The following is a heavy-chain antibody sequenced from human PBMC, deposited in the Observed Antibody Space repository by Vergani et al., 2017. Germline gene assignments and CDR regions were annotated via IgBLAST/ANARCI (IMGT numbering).Heavy chain of an antibody. CDR2: IWYDGSNK. CDR1: GWSVSMCG. CDR3: ARDGRDCSSTSCYKGGYFDY. V-gene: IGHV3-33*01. Sequence: GRGGGGGGVVFQPGGSVVVACGGCGWSVSMCGVRWGCQSPGKGLEWVAVIWYDGSNKYYADSVKGRFTISRDNSKNTLYLQMNSLRAEDTAVYYCARDGRDCSSTSCYKGGYFDYWGQGTLVTVSS. J-gene: IGHJ4*02. D-gene: IGHD2-2*02.